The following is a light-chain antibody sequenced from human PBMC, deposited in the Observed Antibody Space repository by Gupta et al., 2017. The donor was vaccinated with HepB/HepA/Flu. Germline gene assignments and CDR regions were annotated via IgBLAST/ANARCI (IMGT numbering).Light chain of an antibody. CDR3: QQYYSYPLT. CDR1: QYISSY. Sequence: AIRMTQSPSSISASTGDRVTITCRVSQYISSYLAWYQQKPGKAPNLLIYGASTLQSGVPSRFSGGGSGTDFTLTISHLQSEDFATYYCQQYYSYPLTFGGGTKVEIK. J-gene: IGKJ4*01. CDR2: GAS. V-gene: IGKV1-8*01.